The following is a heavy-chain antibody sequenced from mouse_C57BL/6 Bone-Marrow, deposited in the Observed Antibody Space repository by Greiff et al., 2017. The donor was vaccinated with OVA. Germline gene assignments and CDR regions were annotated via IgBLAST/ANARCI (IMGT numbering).Heavy chain of an antibody. CDR1: GFTFSDYY. V-gene: IGHV5-16*01. Sequence: EVHLVESEGGLVQPGSSMKLSCTASGFTFSDYYMAWVRQVPEKGLEWVANINYDGSSTYYLDSLKSRFIISRDNAKNILYLQMSSLKSEDTATYYCARDLLYYYGSSYWYFDVWGTGTTVTVSS. D-gene: IGHD1-1*01. J-gene: IGHJ1*03. CDR2: INYDGSST. CDR3: ARDLLYYYGSSYWYFDV.